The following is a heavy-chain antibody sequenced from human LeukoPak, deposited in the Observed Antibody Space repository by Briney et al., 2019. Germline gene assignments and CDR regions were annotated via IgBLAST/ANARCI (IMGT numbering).Heavy chain of an antibody. CDR3: ARSSSWSYSPFDY. CDR2: IIPIFGTA. Sequence: SVKVSCKASGYTFTSYAISWVRQAPGQGLEWMGGIIPIFGTANYAQKFQGRVTITADESTSTAYLQWNSLKASDTAMYYCARSSSWSYSPFDYWGQGTLVTVSS. D-gene: IGHD1-26*01. CDR1: GYTFTSYA. V-gene: IGHV1-69*13. J-gene: IGHJ4*02.